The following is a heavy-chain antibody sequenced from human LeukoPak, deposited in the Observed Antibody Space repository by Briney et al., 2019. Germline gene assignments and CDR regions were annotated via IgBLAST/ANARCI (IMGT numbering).Heavy chain of an antibody. CDR2: VRTKTHGGAP. CDR1: GVTFGDYA. V-gene: IGHV3-49*03. CDR3: ARINFRDYRGYTWFEP. J-gene: IGHJ5*02. Sequence: QPGRSLRLSCKGSGVTFGDYAVTWFRQAPGKRLEWVGFVRTKTHGGAPETAASVKGRFNVSRDDSEGIAYLQMTSLTTEDTAMCYCARINFRDYRGYTWFEPWGQGTLVTVSS. D-gene: IGHD3-10*01.